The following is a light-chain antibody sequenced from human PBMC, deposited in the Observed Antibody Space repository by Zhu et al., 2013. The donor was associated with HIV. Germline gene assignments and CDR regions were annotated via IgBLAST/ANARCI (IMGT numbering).Light chain of an antibody. J-gene: IGKJ3*01. CDR3: QHVNSNAA. V-gene: IGKV1-12*01. CDR1: QGISTW. Sequence: DIQMTQSPSSVSASVGDRVTITCRASQGISTWLAWYQQKPGKAPALLMYTASTLQSGVSSRFSGSGSGTEFTLTITSLQPDDFATYYCQHVNSNAAFGPGTKVDV. CDR2: TAS.